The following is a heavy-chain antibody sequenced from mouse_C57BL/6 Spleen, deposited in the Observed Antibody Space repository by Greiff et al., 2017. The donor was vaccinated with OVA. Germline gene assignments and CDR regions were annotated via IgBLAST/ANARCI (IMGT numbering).Heavy chain of an antibody. CDR1: GYTFTSYW. D-gene: IGHD1-1*01. CDR2: IYPGNSDT. Sequence: VQLQQSGTVLARPGASVKMSCKTSGYTFTSYWMHWVKQRPGQGLEWIGAIYPGNSDTSYNQKFKGKAKLTAVTSASTAYMELSSLTNEDSAIYYDTRDPYYYGSSSYAMDYWGQGTSVTVSS. CDR3: TRDPYYYGSSSYAMDY. V-gene: IGHV1-5*01. J-gene: IGHJ4*01.